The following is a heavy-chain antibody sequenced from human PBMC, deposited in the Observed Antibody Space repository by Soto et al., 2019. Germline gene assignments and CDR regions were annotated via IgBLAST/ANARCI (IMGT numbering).Heavy chain of an antibody. CDR3: ARRYCISTSCYAGYDY. CDR2: IYPGDSDT. V-gene: IGHV5-51*01. D-gene: IGHD2-2*01. J-gene: IGHJ4*02. CDR1: GYSFTSYW. Sequence: GESLKISCKGSGYSFTSYWIGWVRQMPGKGLEWMGIIYPGDSDTRYSPSFQGQVTISADKSISTAYLQWSSLKASDTAMYYCARRYCISTSCYAGYDYWGQGTLVTVSS.